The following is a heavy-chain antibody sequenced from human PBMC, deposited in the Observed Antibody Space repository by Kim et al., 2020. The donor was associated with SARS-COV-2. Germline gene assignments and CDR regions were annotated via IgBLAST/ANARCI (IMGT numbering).Heavy chain of an antibody. CDR1: GFTFSNAW. Sequence: GGSLRLSCAASGFTFSNAWMSWVRQAPGKGLEWVGRIKSKTDGGTTDYAAPVKGRFTISRDDSKNTLYLQMNSLKTEDTAVYYCNTDLRGGDDYYYGMDVWGQGTTVTVSS. V-gene: IGHV3-15*01. J-gene: IGHJ6*02. D-gene: IGHD3-16*01. CDR2: IKSKTDGGTT. CDR3: NTDLRGGDDYYYGMDV.